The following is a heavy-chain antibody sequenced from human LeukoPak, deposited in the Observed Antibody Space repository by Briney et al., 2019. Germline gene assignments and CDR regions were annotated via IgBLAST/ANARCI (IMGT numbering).Heavy chain of an antibody. CDR3: ARDFGDYIRDDAFDI. CDR1: GGSISSSSYY. CDR2: IYYSGST. Sequence: SETLSLTCTVSGGSISSSSYYWGWIRQPPGKGLEWIGSIYYSGSTNYNPSLKSRVTISVDTSKNQFSLKLSSVTAADTAVYYCARDFGDYIRDDAFDIWGQGTMVTVSS. D-gene: IGHD4-17*01. J-gene: IGHJ3*02. V-gene: IGHV4-39*07.